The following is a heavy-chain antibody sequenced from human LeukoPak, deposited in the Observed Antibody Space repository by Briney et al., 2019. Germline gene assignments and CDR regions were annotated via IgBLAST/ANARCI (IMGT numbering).Heavy chain of an antibody. V-gene: IGHV3-30*02. J-gene: IGHJ6*02. CDR1: GFTFSNYG. CDR3: AKDSYGMDV. Sequence: PGGSLRLSCAASGFTFSNYGIHWVRQAPGKGLEWVALIWYDGTNKYYADSVKGRFTISRDNSKNTLYLQMNSLRADDTAVFYCAKDSYGMDVWGQGTTVTVSS. CDR2: IWYDGTNK.